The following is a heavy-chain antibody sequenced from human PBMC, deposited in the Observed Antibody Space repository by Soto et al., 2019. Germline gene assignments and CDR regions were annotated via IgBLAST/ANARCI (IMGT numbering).Heavy chain of an antibody. D-gene: IGHD4-17*01. J-gene: IGHJ4*02. V-gene: IGHV1-18*01. CDR1: GYIFTKYG. CDR2: ISAYNGNT. CDR3: AREVPTVTTGGPDY. Sequence: QVQLVQSGAEVKKPGASVKVSCKASGYIFTKYGISWVRQAPGQGLEWMGWISAYNGNTNYAQKLQGRVTMTTDTSTSTAYTELMSLTSDDTAVYYCAREVPTVTTGGPDYWGQGSLVTVSS.